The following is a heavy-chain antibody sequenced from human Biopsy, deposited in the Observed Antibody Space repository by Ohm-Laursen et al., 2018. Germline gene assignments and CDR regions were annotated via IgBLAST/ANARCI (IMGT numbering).Heavy chain of an antibody. CDR2: ISDDGRNK. J-gene: IGHJ4*02. CDR3: AKDLRNNNWGVEN. Sequence: SLRLSCSASGFSFSSYGMNWVRLAPGKGLERVAVISDDGRNKYYFDSVRGRFTISRDNSKNTLYLQMNNLRAEDTAVFYCAKDLRNNNWGVENWGQGTLVTVSS. CDR1: GFSFSSYG. D-gene: IGHD7-27*01. V-gene: IGHV3-30*18.